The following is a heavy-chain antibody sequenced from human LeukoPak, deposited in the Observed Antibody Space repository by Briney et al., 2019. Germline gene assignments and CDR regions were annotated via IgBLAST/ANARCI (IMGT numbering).Heavy chain of an antibody. Sequence: KASETLSLTCTVSGGSISSSSYYWGWIRQPPGKGLEWIGSVYYTGRTYYNPSLKSRVTISVDTSKNQFSLKLSSVTAADTALYYCTGELGGTTVHYWGQGTLVTVSP. D-gene: IGHD1-14*01. CDR2: VYYTGRT. V-gene: IGHV4-39*07. CDR1: GGSISSSSYY. J-gene: IGHJ4*02. CDR3: TGELGGTTVHY.